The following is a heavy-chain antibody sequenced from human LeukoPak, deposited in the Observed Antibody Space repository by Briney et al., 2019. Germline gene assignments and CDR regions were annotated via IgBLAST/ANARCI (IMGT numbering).Heavy chain of an antibody. CDR1: GFTFDDYG. CDR2: INWNGGST. J-gene: IGHJ5*02. V-gene: IGHV3-20*04. Sequence: PGGSLRLSCAASGFTFDDYGMSWVRQAPGKGLEWVSGINWNGGSTGYADSVKGRLTISRDNAKNSLYLQMNSLRAEDTALYYCARARRAPMVRGVINWFDPWGQGTLVTVSS. D-gene: IGHD3-10*01. CDR3: ARARRAPMVRGVINWFDP.